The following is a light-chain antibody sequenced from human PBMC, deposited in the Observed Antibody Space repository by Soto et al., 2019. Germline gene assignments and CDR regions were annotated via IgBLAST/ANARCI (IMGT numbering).Light chain of an antibody. Sequence: DIQMTQSPSSLSASVGDRVTITCRASQSISSYLNFYQQRPGKAPRLLIYGASILQSGVPSRFSGSGSGTVFTPTISTLKPKVFASNYGKQCYDPPYTLARGPKLE. J-gene: IGKJ2*01. CDR2: GAS. CDR3: KQCYDPPYT. CDR1: QSISSY. V-gene: IGKV1-39*01.